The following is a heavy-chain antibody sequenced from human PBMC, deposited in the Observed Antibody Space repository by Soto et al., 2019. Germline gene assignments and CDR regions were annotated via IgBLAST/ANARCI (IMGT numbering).Heavy chain of an antibody. Sequence: PSEAHPRTYEVSGGTISNYYWSWIRQHPGKGLEWIGYIYYSGSTYYNPSLKSRVTISVDTSKNQFSLKLSSVTPADTAVHYCAPTPPYWRQRTLVPVSS. CDR2: IYYSGST. CDR3: APTPPY. J-gene: IGHJ1*01. CDR1: GGTISNYY. V-gene: IGHV4-59*06.